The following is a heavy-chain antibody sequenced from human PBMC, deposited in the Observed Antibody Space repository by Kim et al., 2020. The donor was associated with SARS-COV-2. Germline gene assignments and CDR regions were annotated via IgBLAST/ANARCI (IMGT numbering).Heavy chain of an antibody. D-gene: IGHD6-19*01. CDR2: ISRTSGSI. CDR1: GFNFNDYG. J-gene: IGHJ6*02. Sequence: GGSLRLSCVGFGFNFNDYGINWVRQAPGKGLEWISYISRTSGSIYYADSVKGRFTIARDKAEKSVFLQMNGLRDDDTAVYYCARELEIWTMAVLIGVPTYYNGLDVWGQGTTVTVSS. CDR3: ARELEIWTMAVLIGVPTYYNGLDV. V-gene: IGHV3-48*02.